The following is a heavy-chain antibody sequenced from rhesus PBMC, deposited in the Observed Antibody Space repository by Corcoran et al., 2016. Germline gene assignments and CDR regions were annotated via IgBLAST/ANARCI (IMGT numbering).Heavy chain of an antibody. V-gene: IGHV4-99*01. D-gene: IGHD3-28*01. Sequence: QVQLQESGPGLVKPSETLSLTCAVSGYSISSGYYWGWIRQPPGKGLEYIGYISGSSRSTYSTPSLKSRVTISKDTSKNQFSLKLSSVTAADTAVYYCARARGGYYTWDYWGQGVLVTVSS. CDR2: ISGSSRST. CDR1: GYSISSGYY. J-gene: IGHJ4*01. CDR3: ARARGGYYTWDY.